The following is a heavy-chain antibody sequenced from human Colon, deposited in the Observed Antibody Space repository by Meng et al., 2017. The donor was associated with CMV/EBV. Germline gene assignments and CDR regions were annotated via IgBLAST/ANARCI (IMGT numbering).Heavy chain of an antibody. CDR2: INSDGSST. D-gene: IGHD2-8*01. Sequence: GESLKISCAASGFTFSSYWMHWVRQAPGKGLVWVSRINSDGSSTSYADSVKGRFPISRDNSQNTLYLQMNSLRAGDTAVYYCAKDSYCTNCVCYTSYYDYGMDVWGQGTMVTVSS. CDR1: GFTFSSYW. V-gene: IGHV3-74*01. J-gene: IGHJ6*02. CDR3: AKDSYCTNCVCYTSYYDYGMDV.